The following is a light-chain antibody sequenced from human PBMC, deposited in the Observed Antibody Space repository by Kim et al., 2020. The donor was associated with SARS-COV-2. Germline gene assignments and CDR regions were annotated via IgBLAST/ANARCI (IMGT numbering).Light chain of an antibody. V-gene: IGLV3-1*01. J-gene: IGLJ2*01. CDR2: QDT. CDR1: KLGDRY. Sequence: VSPGQTASITCSGHKLGDRYVSWYQQKPGQSPVLVIYQDTKRPSGIPERFSGSNSGNTATLTISGTQAMDEADYYCQAWERSTAVVFGGGTQLTVL. CDR3: QAWERSTAVV.